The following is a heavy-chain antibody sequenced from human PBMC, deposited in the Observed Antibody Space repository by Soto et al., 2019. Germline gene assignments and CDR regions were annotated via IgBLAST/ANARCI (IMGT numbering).Heavy chain of an antibody. CDR2: IIPIFGTA. V-gene: IGHV1-69*13. CDR1: GGTFSSYA. CDR3: ATRADSYDSSWFDP. D-gene: IGHD3-3*01. Sequence: ASLKVSCKASGGTFSSYAISWVRQAPGQGLEWMGGIIPIFGTANYAQKFQGRVTITADESTSTAYMELSSLRSEDTAVYYCATRADSYDSSWFDPWGQGTLVTVSS. J-gene: IGHJ5*02.